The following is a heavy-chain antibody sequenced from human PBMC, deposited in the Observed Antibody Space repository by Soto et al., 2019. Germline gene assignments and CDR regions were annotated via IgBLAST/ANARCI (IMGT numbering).Heavy chain of an antibody. CDR1: GFNFSNHW. J-gene: IGHJ5*02. CDR2: ITSDGKSK. Sequence: TGGSLRLSCAASGFNFSNHWMHWVRQRPAEGLVWVSRITSDGKSKAYAESVKGRFAISRDNAKNTLYLQMNGLTAEDTAVYYCARESGDWPLNWFDPWGQGTLVTVYS. D-gene: IGHD2-21*02. CDR3: ARESGDWPLNWFDP. V-gene: IGHV3-74*01.